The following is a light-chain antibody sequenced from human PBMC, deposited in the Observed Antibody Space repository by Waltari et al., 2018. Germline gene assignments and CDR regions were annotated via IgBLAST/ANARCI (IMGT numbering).Light chain of an antibody. CDR3: CSYAGSYTWV. Sequence: QSALTQPASVSGSPGQSITISCSGTDSDVGAYDFLPWYQQHPGKAPHLIIYEVSNRPSGVPDRLSGSKSGNTASLTISGLRAEDEAEYYCCSYAGSYTWVFGGGTKLTVV. V-gene: IGLV2-11*01. J-gene: IGLJ3*02. CDR1: DSDVGAYDF. CDR2: EVS.